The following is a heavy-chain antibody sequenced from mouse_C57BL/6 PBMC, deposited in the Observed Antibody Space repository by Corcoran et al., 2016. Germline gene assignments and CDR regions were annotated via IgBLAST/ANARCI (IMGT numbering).Heavy chain of an antibody. CDR3: ARQQIYYGNPYAMDY. CDR1: GYTFTDYY. D-gene: IGHD2-1*01. CDR2: IYPGSGNT. J-gene: IGHJ4*01. Sequence: QIQLQQSGPELVKPGASVKISCKASGYTFTDYYINWVKQKPGQGLEWIGWIYPGSGNTKYNEKFKGKATLTVDTSSSTAYMQLSSLTSEDSAVYFCARQQIYYGNPYAMDYWGQGTSVTVSS. V-gene: IGHV1-84*01.